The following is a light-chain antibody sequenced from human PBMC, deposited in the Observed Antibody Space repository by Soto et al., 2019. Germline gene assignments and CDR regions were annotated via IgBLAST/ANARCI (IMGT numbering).Light chain of an antibody. Sequence: QSALTQPPSASGSPGQSVTISCTGTLSDIGAYDLVSWYQQYPDKAPKLMIYGVINRPSGVSNRFSGSKSGNTASLTISGLQAEDEADYYCTSYTNSDTWVFGGGTKVTVL. CDR1: LSDIGAYDL. CDR2: GVI. CDR3: TSYTNSDTWV. J-gene: IGLJ3*02. V-gene: IGLV2-14*01.